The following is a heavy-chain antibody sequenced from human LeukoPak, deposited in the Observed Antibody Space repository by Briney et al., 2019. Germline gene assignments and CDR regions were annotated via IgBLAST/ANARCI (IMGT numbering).Heavy chain of an antibody. J-gene: IGHJ6*04. D-gene: IGHD6-13*01. Sequence: AASVKVTCKASGYMFTSYGVSWVRQAPGRGLEWMGWINGNNGNTIYAQKFQGRVTMTTDASTRTAYMELRSLGSDDTAVYYCARVGRSSSSWTHNYNYGIDVWGKGTTVIVSS. CDR3: ARVGRSSSSWTHNYNYGIDV. CDR1: GYMFTSYG. CDR2: INGNNGNT. V-gene: IGHV1-18*04.